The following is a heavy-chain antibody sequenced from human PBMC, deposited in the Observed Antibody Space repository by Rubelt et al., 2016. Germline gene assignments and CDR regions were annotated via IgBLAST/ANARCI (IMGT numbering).Heavy chain of an antibody. V-gene: IGHV4-59*12. CDR3: ARTGYCSGGSCPIDY. J-gene: IGHJ4*02. CDR1: GGSISSYY. CDR2: IYYSGST. Sequence: QVQLQESGPGLVKPSETLSLTCTVSGGSISSYYWSWIRQPPGKGLEWIGYIYYSGSTNYNPSLKSRVTISVDTSKNQFSLKLGAVTAADTAVYYCARTGYCSGGSCPIDYWGQGTLVTVSS. D-gene: IGHD2-15*01.